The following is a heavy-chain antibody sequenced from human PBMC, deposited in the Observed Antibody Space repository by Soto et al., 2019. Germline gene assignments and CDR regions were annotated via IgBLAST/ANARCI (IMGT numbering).Heavy chain of an antibody. D-gene: IGHD6-6*01. J-gene: IGHJ3*02. V-gene: IGHV3-53*04. Sequence: EVQLVESGGGLVQPGGSLRLSCAASGFTVSSNYMSWVRQAPGKGLEWVSVIYSGGSTYYADSVKGRFTISRHNSKNTLYLQMNSLRAEDTAVYYCARGIAACSRSAFDIWGQGTMVTVSS. CDR3: ARGIAACSRSAFDI. CDR2: IYSGGST. CDR1: GFTVSSNY.